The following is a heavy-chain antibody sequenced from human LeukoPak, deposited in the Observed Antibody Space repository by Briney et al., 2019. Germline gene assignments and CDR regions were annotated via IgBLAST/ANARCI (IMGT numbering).Heavy chain of an antibody. J-gene: IGHJ4*02. V-gene: IGHV4-39*01. D-gene: IGHD1/OR15-1a*01. CDR1: GGSISSSSYH. Sequence: NPSETLSLTCTVSGGSISSSSYHWGWIRQPPGKGLGWIGSIYYSGSTYYNPSLKSRVTISVDTSKNQFSLKLSSVTAADTAVYYCARGGSTGTVDYWGQGTLVTVSS. CDR2: IYYSGST. CDR3: ARGGSTGTVDY.